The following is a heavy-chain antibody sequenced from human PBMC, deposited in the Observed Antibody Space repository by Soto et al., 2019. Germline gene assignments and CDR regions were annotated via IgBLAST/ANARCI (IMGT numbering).Heavy chain of an antibody. D-gene: IGHD4-17*01. CDR2: IYHSGST. CDR1: GGSISSGGYS. J-gene: IGHJ6*02. CDR3: ASGGDYNYYYGMDV. V-gene: IGHV4-30-2*01. Sequence: TLSLTCAVSGGSISSGGYSWSWIRQPPGKGLEWIGYIYHSGSTYYNPSLKSRVTISVDRSKNQFSLKLSSVTAADTAVYYCASGGDYNYYYGMDVWGQGTTVPSP.